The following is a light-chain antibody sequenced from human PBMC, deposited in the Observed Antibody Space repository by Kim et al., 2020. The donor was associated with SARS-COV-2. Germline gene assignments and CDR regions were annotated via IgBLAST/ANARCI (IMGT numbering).Light chain of an antibody. CDR3: QQSYSASRT. V-gene: IGKV1-39*01. CDR1: QSICSH. CDR2: TAS. J-gene: IGKJ3*01. Sequence: DIQMTQSPSSLSASVGDRVTITCRTTQSICSHLNWYQQKPGRAPKLLIYTASSLQSGVPSRFTGSGSETDFTLTISSLQPEDFATYYCQQSYSASRTFGPGTKVDIK.